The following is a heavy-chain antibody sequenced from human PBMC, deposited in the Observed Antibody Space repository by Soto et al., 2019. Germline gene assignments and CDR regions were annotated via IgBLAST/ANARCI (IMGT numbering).Heavy chain of an antibody. D-gene: IGHD3-3*01. CDR1: GGTFSSYA. V-gene: IGHV1-69*13. CDR2: IIPIFGTA. J-gene: IGHJ6*02. Sequence: SVKASCKASGGTFSSYATSWVRKAPGQGLEWMGGIIPIFGTANYAQKFQGRVTITADESTSTAYMELSSLRSEDTAVYYCARSYYDFWSGYYPSSGMDVWGQGTTVTVSS. CDR3: ARSYYDFWSGYYPSSGMDV.